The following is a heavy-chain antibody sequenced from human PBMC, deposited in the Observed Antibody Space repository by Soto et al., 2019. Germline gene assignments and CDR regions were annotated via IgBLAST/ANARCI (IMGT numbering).Heavy chain of an antibody. Sequence: GGSLRLSCAASGFTFSSYAMGWVRQAPGKGLEGVSAISGRGCRTYYADPVKGRFTISRDNSKNTLYLQMNSLRAEDTAVYYCAKVKGHYYDSSGYPYWGQGTLVTVSS. CDR3: AKVKGHYYDSSGYPY. CDR2: ISGRGCRT. V-gene: IGHV3-23*01. CDR1: GFTFSSYA. D-gene: IGHD3-22*01. J-gene: IGHJ4*02.